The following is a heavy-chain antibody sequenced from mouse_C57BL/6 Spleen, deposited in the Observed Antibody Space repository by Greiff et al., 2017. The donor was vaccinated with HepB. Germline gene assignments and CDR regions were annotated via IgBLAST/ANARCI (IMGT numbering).Heavy chain of an antibody. D-gene: IGHD1-1*01. J-gene: IGHJ3*01. CDR3: ASHYYGSRGFAY. CDR1: GYTFTSYW. CDR2: IDPSDSYT. Sequence: VQLQQPGAELVRPGTSVKLSCKASGYTFTSYWMHWVKQRPGQGLEWIGVIDPSDSYTNYNQKFKGKATLTVDTSSSTAYMQLSSLTSEDSAVYYCASHYYGSRGFAYWGQGTLVTVSA. V-gene: IGHV1-59*01.